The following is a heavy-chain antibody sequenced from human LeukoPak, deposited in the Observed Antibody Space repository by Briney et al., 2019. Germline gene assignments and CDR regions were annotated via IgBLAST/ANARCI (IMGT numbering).Heavy chain of an antibody. Sequence: PSETLSLTCAVYGGSFSGYYWSWIRQPPGKGLEWIGEINHSGSTNYNPSLKSRVTIPVDTSKNQFSLKLSSVTAADTAVYYCARMGRYYYDSSGYYYRYYYYMDVWGKGTTVTVSS. D-gene: IGHD3-22*01. J-gene: IGHJ6*03. CDR2: INHSGST. V-gene: IGHV4-34*01. CDR3: ARMGRYYYDSSGYYYRYYYYMDV. CDR1: GGSFSGYY.